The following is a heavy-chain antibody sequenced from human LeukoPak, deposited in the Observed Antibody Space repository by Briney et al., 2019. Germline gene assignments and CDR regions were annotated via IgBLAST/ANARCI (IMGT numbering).Heavy chain of an antibody. CDR2: ISSASGSI. V-gene: IGHV3-48*04. CDR1: GFTFNSYA. J-gene: IGHJ4*02. CDR3: ARLPAYCSSTSCYYDY. D-gene: IGHD2-2*01. Sequence: GGSLRLSCAASGFTFNSYAMSWVRQAPGKGLEWVSYISSASGSIYYADSVKGRFTISRDNAKNSLFLQMNSLRAEDTAVYYCARLPAYCSSTSCYYDYWGQGTLVTVSS.